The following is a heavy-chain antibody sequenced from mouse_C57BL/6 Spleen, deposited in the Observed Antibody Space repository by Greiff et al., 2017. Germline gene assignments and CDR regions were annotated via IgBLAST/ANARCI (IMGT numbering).Heavy chain of an antibody. CDR2: INPNNGGT. CDR1: GYTFTDYN. Sequence: VQLQQSGPELVKPGASVKIPCKASGYTFTDYNMDWVKQSHGKSLEWIGDINPNNGGTIYNQKFKGKATLTVDKSSSTAYMELRSLTSEDTAVYYCARGKRELRWEDYFDYWGQGTTLTVSS. J-gene: IGHJ2*01. CDR3: ARGKRELRWEDYFDY. D-gene: IGHD2-4*01. V-gene: IGHV1-18*01.